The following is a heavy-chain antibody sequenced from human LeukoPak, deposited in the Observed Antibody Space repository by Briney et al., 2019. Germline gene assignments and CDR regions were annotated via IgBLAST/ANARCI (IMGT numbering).Heavy chain of an antibody. CDR1: GGSFSGYY. D-gene: IGHD6-13*01. J-gene: IGHJ5*02. CDR2: INHSEST. CDR3: AVSIAAAGTSWFDP. V-gene: IGHV4-34*01. Sequence: PSETLPLTCAVYGGSFSGYYWSWIRQPPGKGLEWIGEINHSESTNYNPSLKSRVTISVDTSKNQFSLKLSSVTAADTAVYYCAVSIAAAGTSWFDPWGQGTLVTVSS.